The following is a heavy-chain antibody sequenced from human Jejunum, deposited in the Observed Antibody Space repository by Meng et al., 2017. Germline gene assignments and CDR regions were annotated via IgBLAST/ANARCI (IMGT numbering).Heavy chain of an antibody. CDR2: INDRGEKT. CDR1: GFTFSSYA. D-gene: IGHD6-19*01. J-gene: IGHJ6*02. V-gene: IGHV3-23*01. Sequence: GESLKISCAASGFTFSSYAMSWVRQSPGKGLEWVSSINDRGEKTDYADSVKGRFTIASDNFKLTLYLQMSSLRVEDTALYYCAKFMKAEAGSFQSYGVDVWGQGTMVTVSS. CDR3: AKFMKAEAGSFQSYGVDV.